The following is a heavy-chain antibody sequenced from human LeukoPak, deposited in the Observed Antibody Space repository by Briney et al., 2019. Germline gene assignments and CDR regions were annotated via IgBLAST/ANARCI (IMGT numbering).Heavy chain of an antibody. D-gene: IGHD3-22*01. CDR2: ISSSSSYI. V-gene: IGHV3-21*01. CDR3: ARDGHYYDSSGYAY. Sequence: GGSLRLSCAASGFTFSSYSMNWVRQAPGKGLEWVSSISSSSSYIYYADSVKGRFTISRDNAKNSLYLQMNSLRAEDTAVYYCARDGHYYDSSGYAYWDQGTLVTVSS. CDR1: GFTFSSYS. J-gene: IGHJ4*02.